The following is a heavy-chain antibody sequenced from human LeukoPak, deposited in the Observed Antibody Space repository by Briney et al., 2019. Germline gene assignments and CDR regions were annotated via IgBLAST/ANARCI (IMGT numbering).Heavy chain of an antibody. J-gene: IGHJ4*02. CDR3: AKGGFSAILYYFDY. CDR1: GFTFSSYE. V-gene: IGHV3-9*01. CDR2: ISWNSGSI. D-gene: IGHD2-2*02. Sequence: PGGSLRLSCAASGFTFSSYEMNWVRHAPGKGLEWVSGISWNSGSIGYADSVKGRFTISRDNAKNSLYLQMNSLRAEDTALYYCAKGGFSAILYYFDYWGQGTLVTVSS.